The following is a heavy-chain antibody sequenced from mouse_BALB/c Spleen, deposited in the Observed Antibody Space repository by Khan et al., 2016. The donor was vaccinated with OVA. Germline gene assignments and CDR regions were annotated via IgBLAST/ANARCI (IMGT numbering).Heavy chain of an antibody. J-gene: IGHJ4*01. CDR3: AGDGSRYNYAIDY. CDR2: IRSSDST. Sequence: EVQLQESGPGLVKPSQSLSLTCTVTGYSITSDYAWNWIRQFPGNKLEWMGYIRSSDSTNYNPALKSRISITLDTSKNPFFLQLNSVTTEDTATCYCAGDGSRYNYAIDYWGQGTSVTVSS. CDR1: GYSITSDYA. V-gene: IGHV3-2*02. D-gene: IGHD2-3*01.